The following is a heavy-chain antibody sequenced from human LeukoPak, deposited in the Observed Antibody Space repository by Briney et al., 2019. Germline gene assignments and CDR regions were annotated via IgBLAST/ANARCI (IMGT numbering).Heavy chain of an antibody. V-gene: IGHV1-69*13. CDR1: GGTFSSYA. CDR3: ARDAGYCSGGSCYSE. Sequence: SVKVSCKASGGTFSSYAISWVRQAPGQGLEWMGGIIPIFGTANYAQKFQGRVTITADESTSTAYMELSSLRSEDTAVYYCARDAGYCSGGSCYSEWGQGALVTVSS. CDR2: IIPIFGTA. D-gene: IGHD2-15*01. J-gene: IGHJ4*02.